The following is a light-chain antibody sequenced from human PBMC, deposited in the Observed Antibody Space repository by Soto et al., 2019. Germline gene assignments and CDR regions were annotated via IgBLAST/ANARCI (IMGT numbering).Light chain of an antibody. J-gene: IGKJ2*01. CDR1: QIISNNY. V-gene: IGKV3-20*01. CDR2: LAS. CDR3: QQYGDSPPRYT. Sequence: EIVLTQSPGTLSLSLGERATLSCRASQIISNNYLSWYQQKPGQAPRLLIYLASTRAAGIPDRFSGSGSGTDFTLTISRLEPEDSAVYYCQQYGDSPPRYTFGQGTKLEI.